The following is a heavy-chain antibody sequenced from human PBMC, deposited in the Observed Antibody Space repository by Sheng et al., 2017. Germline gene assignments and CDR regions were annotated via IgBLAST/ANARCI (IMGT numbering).Heavy chain of an antibody. V-gene: IGHV4-59*02. J-gene: IGHJ5*02. Sequence: QVQLQESGPGLVKPSETLSLTCTVSGGSVISYYWTWIRQPPGKGLEWIGYISYSGSTKYNPSLKSRVTISLDTSKNQFSLKLTSVTAADTAVYYCARAHNGDYLSWFDPWGQGTLVTVSS. CDR2: ISYSGST. D-gene: IGHD4-17*01. CDR3: ARAHNGDYLSWFDP. CDR1: GGSVISYY.